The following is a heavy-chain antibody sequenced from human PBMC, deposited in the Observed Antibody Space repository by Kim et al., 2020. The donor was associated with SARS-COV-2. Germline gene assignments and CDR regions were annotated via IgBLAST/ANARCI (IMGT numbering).Heavy chain of an antibody. V-gene: IGHV3-48*03. CDR3: ARAPQTYYYGMDV. J-gene: IGHJ6*02. Sequence: YYADSVKGRFTISRDNSKNSVYLQMNTLRDDDTALYYCARAPQTYYYGMDVWGQGTTVTVSS.